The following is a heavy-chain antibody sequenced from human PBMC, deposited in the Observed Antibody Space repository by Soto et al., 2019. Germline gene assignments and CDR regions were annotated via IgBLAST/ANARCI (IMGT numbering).Heavy chain of an antibody. V-gene: IGHV1-8*01. Sequence: PAASVKVSCKASGYTFTSYDINWVRQATGQGLEWMGWMNPNSGNTGYAQKFQGRVTMTRNTSISTAYMELSSLRSEDTAVYYCAAAEAAAGIPFFPRSDYWGQGTLVTVSS. CDR1: GYTFTSYD. D-gene: IGHD6-13*01. CDR2: MNPNSGNT. CDR3: AAAEAAAGIPFFPRSDY. J-gene: IGHJ4*02.